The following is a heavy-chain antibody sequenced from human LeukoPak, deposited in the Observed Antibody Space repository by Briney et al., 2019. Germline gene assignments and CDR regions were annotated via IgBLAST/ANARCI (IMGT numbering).Heavy chain of an antibody. D-gene: IGHD3-16*01. J-gene: IGHJ4*02. Sequence: SETLPLTCTVSGDSISSYYWSWIRQPPGKGLEWIGYIYDSGKTNYNASLISRVTISVDTSKNQFSLKLTSVTPADTAVYYCARGGGTLDYWGQGTLVTASS. V-gene: IGHV4-59*01. CDR2: IYDSGKT. CDR3: ARGGGTLDY. CDR1: GDSISSYY.